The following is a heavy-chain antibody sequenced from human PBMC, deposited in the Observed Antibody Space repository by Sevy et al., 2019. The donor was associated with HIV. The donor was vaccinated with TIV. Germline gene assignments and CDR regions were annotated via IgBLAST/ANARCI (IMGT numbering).Heavy chain of an antibody. J-gene: IGHJ4*02. V-gene: IGHV3-53*01. CDR1: GFTVSSNY. CDR2: IYSGGSS. CDR3: AKDRVSGTYYTGDFDY. Sequence: GGSLRLSCAASGFTVSSNYMTWVRQAPGKGLEWVSIIYSGGSSYYADSVKGGFTISRDNSKNTLYLQMNSLRAEDTAVYYCAKDRVSGTYYTGDFDYWGQGTLVTVSS. D-gene: IGHD3-10*01.